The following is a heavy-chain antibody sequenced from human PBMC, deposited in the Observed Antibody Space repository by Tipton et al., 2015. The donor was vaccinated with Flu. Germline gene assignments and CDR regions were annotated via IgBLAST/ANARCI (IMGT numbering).Heavy chain of an antibody. J-gene: IGHJ4*02. Sequence: QLVQSGAEVKKPGASVRVSCKASGYTFNIYYIHWVRQVPGQGLEWMGWINPDSGGTYYAQKFQGRVTMTRDTAIRTVYMELSSLRSDDTAVYYCAKDGVAATDYWGQGTLVTVSS. V-gene: IGHV1-2*02. CDR1: GYTFNIYY. CDR3: AKDGVAATDY. D-gene: IGHD2-15*01. CDR2: INPDSGGT.